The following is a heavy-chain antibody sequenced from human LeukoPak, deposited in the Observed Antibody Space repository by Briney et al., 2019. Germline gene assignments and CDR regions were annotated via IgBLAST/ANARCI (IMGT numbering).Heavy chain of an antibody. CDR1: GYTFTANY. Sequence: GASVKVSCKASGYTFTANYMHWVRQAPGQGLEWMGWINPNGGGANYAQKFQGRVSMTRGTSISTAYMEMSRLRSDDTAVYYCARGDDILTGNRDWFDPWGQGTLVTVFS. V-gene: IGHV1-2*02. J-gene: IGHJ5*02. CDR2: INPNGGGA. D-gene: IGHD3-9*01. CDR3: ARGDDILTGNRDWFDP.